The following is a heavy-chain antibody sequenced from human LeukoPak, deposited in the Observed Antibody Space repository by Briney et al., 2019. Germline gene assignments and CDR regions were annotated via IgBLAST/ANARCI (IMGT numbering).Heavy chain of an antibody. Sequence: GGSLRLSCAASGFTFSGSALHWVRQASGKGLEWVGRIRSTANGYATAFAASVKGRFTISRDDSKNTAYLQMNSLKTEDTAVYYCSREVDGDGYNSDWGQGTLVTVSS. D-gene: IGHD5-24*01. J-gene: IGHJ4*02. V-gene: IGHV3-73*01. CDR2: IRSTANGYAT. CDR3: SREVDGDGYNSD. CDR1: GFTFSGSA.